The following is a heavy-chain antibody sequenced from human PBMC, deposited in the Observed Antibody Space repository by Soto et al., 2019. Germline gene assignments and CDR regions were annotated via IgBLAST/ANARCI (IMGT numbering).Heavy chain of an antibody. J-gene: IGHJ5*02. Sequence: SETLSLTCAVYGESFLVYYWTWIRQPPGKGLEWIGEINHRGSANYNPSLESRVTISVDTSNNQFSLKLSSVTAADTSVYYCARTDIVTTNCFDPWGQGTLVTVSS. CDR2: INHRGSA. CDR1: GESFLVYY. CDR3: ARTDIVTTNCFDP. V-gene: IGHV4-34*01. D-gene: IGHD5-12*01.